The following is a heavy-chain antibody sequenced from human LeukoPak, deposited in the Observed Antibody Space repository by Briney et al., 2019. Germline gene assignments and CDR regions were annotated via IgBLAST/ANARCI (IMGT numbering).Heavy chain of an antibody. Sequence: SVKVSCKASGGAFSSYAISWVRQAPGQGLEWMGGIIPIFGTANYAQKFQGRVTITTDESTSTAYMELSSLRSEDTAVYYCARGADIVTTYYYYMDVWAKGPRSPSP. CDR1: GGAFSSYA. D-gene: IGHD2-15*01. V-gene: IGHV1-69*05. CDR2: IIPIFGTA. CDR3: ARGADIVTTYYYYMDV. J-gene: IGHJ6*03.